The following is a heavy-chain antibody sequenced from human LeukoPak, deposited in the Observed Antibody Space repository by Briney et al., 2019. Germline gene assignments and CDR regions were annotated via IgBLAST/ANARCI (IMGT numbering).Heavy chain of an antibody. CDR3: ARLYITMIPQEGEEAFDI. J-gene: IGHJ3*02. Sequence: GGSLRLSCAASGFTFSDYYMTWIRQAPGKGLEWVSYISSSGSSIYYVDSVKGRFTISRDNAKNTLYLQMNSLRAEDTAVYYCARLYITMIPQEGEEAFDIWGQGTMVTVSS. D-gene: IGHD3-22*01. CDR2: ISSSGSSI. V-gene: IGHV3-11*04. CDR1: GFTFSDYY.